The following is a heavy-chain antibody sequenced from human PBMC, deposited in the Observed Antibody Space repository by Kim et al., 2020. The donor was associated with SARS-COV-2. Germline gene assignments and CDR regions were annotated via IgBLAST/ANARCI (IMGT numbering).Heavy chain of an antibody. CDR3: ARVKCSSTSCGYDYYYYYGMDV. CDR2: ISSSSYT. Sequence: GGSLRLSCAASGFTFSDYYMSWIRQAPGKGLEWVSYISSSSYTNYADSVKGRFTISRDNAKNSLYLQMNSLRAEDTAVYYCARVKCSSTSCGYDYYYYYGMDVWGQGTPVTVSS. V-gene: IGHV3-11*05. D-gene: IGHD2-2*01. J-gene: IGHJ6*02. CDR1: GFTFSDYY.